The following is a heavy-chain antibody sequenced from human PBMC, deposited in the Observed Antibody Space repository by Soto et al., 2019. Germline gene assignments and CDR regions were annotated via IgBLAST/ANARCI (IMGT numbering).Heavy chain of an antibody. V-gene: IGHV1-69*13. J-gene: IGHJ3*02. D-gene: IGHD3-22*01. CDR2: IIPIFGTA. CDR3: ATLYSEEVVVITTSAFDI. Sequence: GASVKVSCKASGGTFSSYAISWVRQAPGQGLEWMGGIIPIFGTANYAQKFQGRVTITAGESTSTAYMELSSLRSEDTAVYYCATLYSEEVVVITTSAFDIWGQGTMVTVSS. CDR1: GGTFSSYA.